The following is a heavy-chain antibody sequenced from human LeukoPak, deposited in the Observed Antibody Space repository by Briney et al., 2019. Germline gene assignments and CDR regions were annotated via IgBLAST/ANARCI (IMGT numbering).Heavy chain of an antibody. J-gene: IGHJ5*02. V-gene: IGHV3-23*01. D-gene: IGHD3-22*01. CDR3: AKGSYYYDIPNWFDP. Sequence: GGSLRLSCAASGFTFSSYAMSWVRQAPGKGLEWVSAISGSGGSTYYADSVKGRFTISRDNSKNTLYLQMNSLRAEDTAAYYCAKGSYYYDIPNWFDPWGQGTLVTVSS. CDR2: ISGSGGST. CDR1: GFTFSSYA.